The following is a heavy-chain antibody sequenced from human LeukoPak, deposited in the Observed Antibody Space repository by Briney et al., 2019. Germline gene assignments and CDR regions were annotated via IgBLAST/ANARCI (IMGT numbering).Heavy chain of an antibody. V-gene: IGHV3-33*06. CDR3: AKAYYYYYMDV. CDR1: GFTFSSYG. J-gene: IGHJ6*03. Sequence: GGSLRLSCAASGFTFSSYGMHWVRQHPCTGLDWVAVIWYDGSNKYYADSVKGRFTISRDNSKNTLYLQMNSLRAEDTAVYYCAKAYYYYYMDVWGKGTTVTVSS. CDR2: IWYDGSNK.